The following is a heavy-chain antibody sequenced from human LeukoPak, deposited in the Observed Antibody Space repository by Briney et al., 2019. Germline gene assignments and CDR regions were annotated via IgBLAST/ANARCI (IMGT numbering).Heavy chain of an antibody. J-gene: IGHJ4*02. V-gene: IGHV5-51*01. Sequence: GESLKISCQGSGYNFATYWIVWVRQMPGKGLEWMGIIYPGNSHARYSPSFQGQVTISADTSISTAYLHWSSLQSSDTAMYYCAKFHATWYGDTWGQGTLVTVSS. CDR2: IYPGNSHA. CDR3: AKFHATWYGDT. D-gene: IGHD6-13*01. CDR1: GYNFATYW.